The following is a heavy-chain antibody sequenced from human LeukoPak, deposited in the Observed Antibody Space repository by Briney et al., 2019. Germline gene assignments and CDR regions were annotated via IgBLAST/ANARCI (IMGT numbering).Heavy chain of an antibody. CDR3: ARVNLNYDFWSGYYTLAWFDP. J-gene: IGHJ5*02. Sequence: SVKVSCKASGGTFSSYAISWVRQAPGQGLEWMGGIIPIFGTANYAQKFQGRVTITADESTSTAYMELSSLRSEDTAVYYCARVNLNYDFWSGYYTLAWFDPWGQGTLVAVSS. CDR1: GGTFSSYA. CDR2: IIPIFGTA. D-gene: IGHD3-3*01. V-gene: IGHV1-69*13.